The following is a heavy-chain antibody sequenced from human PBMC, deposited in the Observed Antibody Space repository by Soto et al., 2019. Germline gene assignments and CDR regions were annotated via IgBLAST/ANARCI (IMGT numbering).Heavy chain of an antibody. V-gene: IGHV4-34*01. D-gene: IGHD2-15*01. CDR2: INHSGST. CDR3: ARSEDIIKAFDI. Sequence: GSLRLSCAVYGGSFSGYYWSWIRQPPGKGLEWIGEINHSGSTNYNPSLKSRVTISVDTSKNQFSLKLSSVTAADTAVYYCARSEDIIKAFDIWGQGTMVTVSS. J-gene: IGHJ3*02. CDR1: GGSFSGYY.